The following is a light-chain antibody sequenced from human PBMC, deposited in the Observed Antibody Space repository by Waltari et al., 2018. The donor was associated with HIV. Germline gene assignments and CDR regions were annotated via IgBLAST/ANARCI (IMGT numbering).Light chain of an antibody. J-gene: IGLJ3*02. V-gene: IGLV4-69*01. CDR2: VNSDGSH. Sequence: QLALAQSPSASASLGASVKLTCTLSSGHSSNAIAWHQQQPEKGPRYLMKVNSDGSHIKGDGIPDRFSGSSSGAGRYLTISSLQSEDEADYYCQTWGSGIRVFGGGTKLTVL. CDR3: QTWGSGIRV. CDR1: SGHSSNA.